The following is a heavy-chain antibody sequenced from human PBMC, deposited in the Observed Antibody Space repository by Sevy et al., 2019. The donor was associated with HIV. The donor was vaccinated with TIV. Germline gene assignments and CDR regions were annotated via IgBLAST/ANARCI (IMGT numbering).Heavy chain of an antibody. D-gene: IGHD3-16*01. CDR2: ISSSSDVI. CDR3: ARDQRGDKTQD. V-gene: IGHV3-48*01. Sequence: GGSLRLSCAASGFTFSTYPMNWVRQAPGKELEWISYISSSSDVIQYADSVKGRFTISRDNAKNSLYLQMNSLRAEDTAVYYCARDQRGDKTQDWDQGTLVTVSS. CDR1: GFTFSTYP. J-gene: IGHJ4*02.